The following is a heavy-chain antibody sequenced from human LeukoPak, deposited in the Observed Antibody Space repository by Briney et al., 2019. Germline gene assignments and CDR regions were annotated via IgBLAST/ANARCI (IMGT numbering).Heavy chain of an antibody. J-gene: IGHJ5*02. CDR1: GYTFTGYY. CDR3: ARDFRIWFGDPYNWFDP. CDR2: INPNSGGT. Sequence: ASVKVSCKASGYTFTGYYMHWVRQAPGQGLGWMGWINPNSGGTNYAQKFQGRVTMTRDTSISTACMELSRLRSDDTAVYYCARDFRIWFGDPYNWFDPWGQGTLVTVSS. D-gene: IGHD3-10*01. V-gene: IGHV1-2*02.